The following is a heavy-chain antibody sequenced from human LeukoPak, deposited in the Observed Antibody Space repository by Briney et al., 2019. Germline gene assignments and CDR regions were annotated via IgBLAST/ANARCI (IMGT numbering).Heavy chain of an antibody. J-gene: IGHJ2*01. V-gene: IGHV4-34*01. CDR1: GGSFSGYY. CDR2: INHSGST. Sequence: SETLSLTCAVYGGSFSGYYWNWIRQPPGKGLEWIGEINHSGSTNYNPSLKSRVTISVDTSKNQFSLKLSSVTAADTAVYYCARLNPSNNWNYLRNFDLWGRGTLVTVSS. D-gene: IGHD1-7*01. CDR3: ARLNPSNNWNYLRNFDL.